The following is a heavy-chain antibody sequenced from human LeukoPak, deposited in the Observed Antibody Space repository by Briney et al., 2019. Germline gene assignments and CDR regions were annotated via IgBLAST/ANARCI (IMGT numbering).Heavy chain of an antibody. V-gene: IGHV5-51*01. CDR2: IYPGDSDT. CDR1: GYSFTTYW. D-gene: IGHD1-14*01. J-gene: IGHJ3*02. Sequence: GESLKISCKGSGYSFTTYWIVWVRQMPGRGLEWMGIIYPGDSDTRYSPSFQGQVSISADKSISTAYLQWSSLKASDTAMYYCARKPGALKLRLVVAFDMWGRGTMVTVSS. CDR3: ARKPGALKLRLVVAFDM.